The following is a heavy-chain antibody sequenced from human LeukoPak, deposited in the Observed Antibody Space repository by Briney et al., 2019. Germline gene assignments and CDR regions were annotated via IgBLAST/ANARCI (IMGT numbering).Heavy chain of an antibody. CDR1: GYIFSSYW. V-gene: IGHV5-51*01. Sequence: GESLKISCKGSGYIFSSYWIAWVRQMPGKGLEWMGIIYPGDSDTRYSPSFQGQVTISADKSISTAYLQWSSLKASDTAMYYCARRGSGIAVAGTTDFDYWGQGTLVTVSS. D-gene: IGHD6-19*01. CDR3: ARRGSGIAVAGTTDFDY. CDR2: IYPGDSDT. J-gene: IGHJ4*02.